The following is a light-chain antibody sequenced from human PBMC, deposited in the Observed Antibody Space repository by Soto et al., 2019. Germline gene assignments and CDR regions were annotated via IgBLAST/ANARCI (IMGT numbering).Light chain of an antibody. Sequence: EIVLTQSPGTLSLSPGERATLSCRASQSVSNNYLAWYQQKPGQAPRLLIYGASNRATGIPDRFSGSGSGTDFTLTISRLEPEDFAVYYCQQYNRWPQTFGQGTKVDIK. V-gene: IGKV3-20*01. J-gene: IGKJ1*01. CDR1: QSVSNNY. CDR3: QQYNRWPQT. CDR2: GAS.